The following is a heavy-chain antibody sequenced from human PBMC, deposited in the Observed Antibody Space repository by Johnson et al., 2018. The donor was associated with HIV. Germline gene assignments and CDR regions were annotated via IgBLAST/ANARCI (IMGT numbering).Heavy chain of an antibody. CDR2: ISSSGSTI. J-gene: IGHJ3*02. CDR3: ARAAKIVGVIAAIDI. V-gene: IGHV3-11*01. Sequence: VQLLESGGGLVQPGGSLRLSCAASGFTFSDYYMSWIRQAPGKGLEWVSYISSSGSTIYYADSVKGRFTISRDNAKRSLFLQMNSLRTEDTALYYCARAAKIVGVIAAIDIWGQGTKVTVSS. CDR1: GFTFSDYY. D-gene: IGHD3-22*01.